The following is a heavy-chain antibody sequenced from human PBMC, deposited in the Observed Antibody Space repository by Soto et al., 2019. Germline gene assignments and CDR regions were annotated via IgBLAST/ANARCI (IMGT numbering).Heavy chain of an antibody. CDR1: GFTFSSFS. D-gene: IGHD3-10*01. Sequence: GGSLRLSCVASGFTFSSFSMSWVRQAPGKGLEWVSGFRAGGGEGTTYYADSVKGRFTISKYNSKNTLLLKRNSVRAEATAKYSCAKKGNSGAGSQYFGYFGQGTLVTVS. CDR2: FRAGGGEGTT. J-gene: IGHJ4*02. CDR3: AKKGNSGAGSQYFGY. V-gene: IGHV3-23*01.